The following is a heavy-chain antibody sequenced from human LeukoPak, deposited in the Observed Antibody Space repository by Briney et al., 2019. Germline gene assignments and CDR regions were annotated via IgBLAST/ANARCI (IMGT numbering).Heavy chain of an antibody. CDR3: AKEESYFDY. Sequence: GGSLRLSCAASGFTFSSCGMSWVRQAPGKGREWVSGISGSGVRTEYADAVKGRFTISRDNSKNTLYLQMNSLRAEDTAVYYCAKEESYFDYWGQGTLVTVSS. V-gene: IGHV3-23*01. CDR2: ISGSGVRT. CDR1: GFTFSSCG. J-gene: IGHJ4*02.